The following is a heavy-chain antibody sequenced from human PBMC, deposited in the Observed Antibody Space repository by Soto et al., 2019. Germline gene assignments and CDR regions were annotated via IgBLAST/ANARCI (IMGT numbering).Heavy chain of an antibody. J-gene: IGHJ4*02. CDR3: ARARVVVVTANNFDY. D-gene: IGHD2-21*02. CDR1: GFTFSSYA. Sequence: GGSLRLSCAASGFTFSSYAMHWVRQAPGKGLEWVAVISYDGSNKYYADSVKGRFTISRDNSKNTLYLQMNSLRAEDTAVYYCARARVVVVTANNFDYWGQGTLVTVSS. CDR2: ISYDGSNK. V-gene: IGHV3-30-3*01.